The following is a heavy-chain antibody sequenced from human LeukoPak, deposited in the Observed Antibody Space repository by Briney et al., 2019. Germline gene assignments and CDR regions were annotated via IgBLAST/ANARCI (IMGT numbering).Heavy chain of an antibody. CDR3: ARDAYRGNYFDY. CDR2: IYYSGST. CDR1: GGSVSSGSYY. D-gene: IGHD2-2*01. V-gene: IGHV4-61*01. J-gene: IGHJ4*02. Sequence: SETLSLTCTVSGGSVSSGSYYWSWIRQPPGKGLEWIGYIYYSGSTNYNPSLKSRVTISVDTSKNQFSLKLSSVTAADTAVYYCARDAYRGNYFDYWGQGTLVTVSS.